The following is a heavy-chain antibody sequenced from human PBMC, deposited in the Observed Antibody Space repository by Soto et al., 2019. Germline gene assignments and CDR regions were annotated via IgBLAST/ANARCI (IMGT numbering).Heavy chain of an antibody. CDR1: GVTFSSYA. Sequence: SSVKVSCKASGVTFSSYAISWVRQAPGQGLEWMGGIIPIFGTANYAQKFQGRVTITADESTSTAYMELSSLRSEDTAVYYCARPAAPVVTSMNYYYYGMDVWGQATKVTVPS. CDR3: ARPAAPVVTSMNYYYYGMDV. D-gene: IGHD2-15*01. CDR2: IIPIFGTA. J-gene: IGHJ6*02. V-gene: IGHV1-69*13.